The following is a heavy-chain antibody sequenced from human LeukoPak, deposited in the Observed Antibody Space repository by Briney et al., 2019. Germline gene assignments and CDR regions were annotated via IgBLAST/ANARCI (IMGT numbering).Heavy chain of an antibody. J-gene: IGHJ4*02. CDR2: ISGSGGST. CDR1: GFTFSSYR. D-gene: IGHD5-18*01. V-gene: IGHV3-23*01. Sequence: GGSLRLSCAASGFTFSSYRMNWVRQAPGKGLEWVSAISGSGGSTYYADSVKGRFTISRDNSKNTLYLQMNSLRAEDTAVYYCAKRIQLWLTDDYWGQGTLVTVSS. CDR3: AKRIQLWLTDDY.